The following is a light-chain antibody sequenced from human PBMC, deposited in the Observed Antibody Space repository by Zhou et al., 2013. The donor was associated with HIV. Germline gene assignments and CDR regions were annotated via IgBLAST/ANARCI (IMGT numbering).Light chain of an antibody. CDR2: KAS. CDR1: HSISSW. CDR3: QHYDDYPIT. J-gene: IGKJ5*01. V-gene: IGKV1-5*03. Sequence: DIQMTQSPSTLSASVGDRVTITCRASHSISSWLAWYQQKPGKAPKLLIYKASSLESGAPSRFSGSGSGTEFTLTISSLQPDDFATYYCQHYDDYPITFGQGTRLEIK.